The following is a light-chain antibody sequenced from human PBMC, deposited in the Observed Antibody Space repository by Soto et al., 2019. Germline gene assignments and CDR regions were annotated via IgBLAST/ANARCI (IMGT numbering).Light chain of an antibody. V-gene: IGKV1-6*01. CDR1: QVIRND. J-gene: IGKJ1*01. Sequence: AIQMTQSPSSLSASVGDRVTITCQASQVIRNDLGWYQQKPGKAPKLLIYGASNLQSGVPSRFSGSGSGTDFTLTITSLQPEDFATYYCLHDHNYPWTFGQGTKVHIK. CDR3: LHDHNYPWT. CDR2: GAS.